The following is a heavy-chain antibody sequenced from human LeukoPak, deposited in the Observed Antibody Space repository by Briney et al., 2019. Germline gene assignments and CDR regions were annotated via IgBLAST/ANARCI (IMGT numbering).Heavy chain of an antibody. J-gene: IGHJ5*02. CDR3: ARGGLDPSYNWFDP. D-gene: IGHD1-26*01. CDR1: DGSISSYY. Sequence: SETLPLTCTVSDGSISSYYWSWLRQPPGKGLAWIGHIYYSGSTNYNPSLKSRVSISVDTSKNQFSLKLSSVTAADTAVYYCARGGLDPSYNWFDPWGQGTLVTVSS. V-gene: IGHV4-59*01. CDR2: IYYSGST.